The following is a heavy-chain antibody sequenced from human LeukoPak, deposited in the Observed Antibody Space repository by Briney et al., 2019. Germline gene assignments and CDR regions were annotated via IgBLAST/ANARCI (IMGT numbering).Heavy chain of an antibody. Sequence: ASVKVSCKASGYTFTSYGISWVRQAPGQGLEWMGWISAYNGNTNYAQKLQGRVTMTADTSTSTAYMELRSLRSDDTAVYYCAREELGRAAAGENWFDPWGQGTLVTVSS. CDR2: ISAYNGNT. J-gene: IGHJ5*02. CDR1: GYTFTSYG. D-gene: IGHD6-13*01. CDR3: AREELGRAAAGENWFDP. V-gene: IGHV1-18*01.